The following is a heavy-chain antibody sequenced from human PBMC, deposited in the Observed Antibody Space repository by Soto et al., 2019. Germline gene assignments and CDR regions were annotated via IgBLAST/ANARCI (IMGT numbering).Heavy chain of an antibody. D-gene: IGHD1-26*01. CDR3: ARSPQVGATIDYFAY. Sequence: QVQLVESGGGAVQPGRSLRLSCAASGFTFSNYGMHWVRQAPGKGLEWVAVTWYDGSNKHYADSVKGRFTISRDNSKNTLYLQMGSLRPEDTAVYYCARSPQVGATIDYFAYWGQGTLVTVSS. CDR1: GFTFSNYG. J-gene: IGHJ4*02. CDR2: TWYDGSNK. V-gene: IGHV3-33*01.